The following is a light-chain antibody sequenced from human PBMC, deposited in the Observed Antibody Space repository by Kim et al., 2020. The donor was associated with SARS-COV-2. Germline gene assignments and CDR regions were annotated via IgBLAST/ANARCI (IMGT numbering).Light chain of an antibody. CDR2: GKG. CDR3: NSRDTSGYRVV. CDR1: SLSRDY. V-gene: IGLV3-19*01. Sequence: SSELTQDPAVSVALGQTVRITCQGDSLSRDYASWFQQKPGQAPLLVIYGKGNRPSGIPDRFSGSNSGDTASLTIPGAQAEDEADYYCNSRDTSGYRVVFG. J-gene: IGLJ2*01.